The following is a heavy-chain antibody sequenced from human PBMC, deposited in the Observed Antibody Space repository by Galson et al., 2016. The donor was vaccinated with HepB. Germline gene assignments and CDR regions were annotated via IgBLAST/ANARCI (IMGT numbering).Heavy chain of an antibody. Sequence: SLRLSCAASGFAVSGYWMHWVRQAPGKGLXXVSXXXTXXXRTMYAESVKGRFTISKDNAKNTLFPQMNSLRVEDTAVYYCTRAEGDWGQGTLVIVSS. CDR2: XXTXXXRT. CDR1: GFAVSGYW. D-gene: IGHD3-16*01. V-gene: IGHV3-74*03. CDR3: TRAEGD. J-gene: IGHJ4*02.